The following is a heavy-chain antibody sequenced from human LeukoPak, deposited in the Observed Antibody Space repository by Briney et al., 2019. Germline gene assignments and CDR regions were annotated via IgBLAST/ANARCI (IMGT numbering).Heavy chain of an antibody. J-gene: IGHJ4*02. Sequence: RRPPSPSCAASGFTSSGHWMSWVRQAPGTRLEWGAIINQGGSDKYYVDSVKGRFTISRDNANNLLYLQMNSLRGEDAAVYYCTRDRSRAEDDWGQGTLVTVSS. CDR2: INQGGSDK. D-gene: IGHD1-14*01. CDR3: TRDRSRAEDD. CDR1: GFTSSGHW. V-gene: IGHV3-7*01.